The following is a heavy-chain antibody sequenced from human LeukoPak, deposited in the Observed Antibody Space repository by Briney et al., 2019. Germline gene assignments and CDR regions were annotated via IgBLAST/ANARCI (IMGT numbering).Heavy chain of an antibody. CDR3: ATFSLPIVVVIRTSFRAEYFQH. Sequence: SETLSLTCAVYGGPFSDYYWSWIRQPPGKGLEWIGKINHSGSTNYSPSLKSRVTISVDTSKNQFSLKLNSVTAADTAVYYCATFSLPIVVVIRTSFRAEYFQHWGQGTLVTVSS. D-gene: IGHD3-22*01. J-gene: IGHJ1*01. V-gene: IGHV4-34*01. CDR1: GGPFSDYY. CDR2: INHSGST.